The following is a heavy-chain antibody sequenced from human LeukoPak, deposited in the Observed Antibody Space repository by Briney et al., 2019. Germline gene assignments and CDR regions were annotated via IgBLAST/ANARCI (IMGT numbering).Heavy chain of an antibody. D-gene: IGHD6-13*01. V-gene: IGHV1-46*01. CDR1: GYTFTGYY. Sequence: GASVKVSCKASGYTFTGYYMHWVRQAPGQGLEWMGIINPSGGSTSYAQKFQGRVTMTRDTSTSTVYMELSSLRSEDTAVYYCASGLVRTYYFDYWGQGTLVTVSS. CDR3: ASGLVRTYYFDY. J-gene: IGHJ4*02. CDR2: INPSGGST.